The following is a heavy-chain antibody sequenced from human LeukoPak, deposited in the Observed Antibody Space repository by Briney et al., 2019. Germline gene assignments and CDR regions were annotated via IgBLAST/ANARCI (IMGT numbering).Heavy chain of an antibody. J-gene: IGHJ4*02. D-gene: IGHD2-15*01. Sequence: GGSLRLSCAASGFTLSSYSMNWVRQAPGKALEWVSYISSSSTTIYYADSVKDRFTISRDNAKNSLYLQMNSLRAEDTAVYYCARGKVVVAATLFDYWGQGTLVTVSS. CDR1: GFTLSSYS. V-gene: IGHV3-48*01. CDR2: ISSSSTTI. CDR3: ARGKVVVAATLFDY.